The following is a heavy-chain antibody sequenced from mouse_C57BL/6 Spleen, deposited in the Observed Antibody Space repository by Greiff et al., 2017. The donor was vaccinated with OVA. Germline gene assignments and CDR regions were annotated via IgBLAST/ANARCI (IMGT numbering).Heavy chain of an antibody. J-gene: IGHJ4*01. D-gene: IGHD2-1*01. CDR1: GYAFSSYW. CDR3: ARYGNERYYAMDY. Sequence: VQLQQSGAELVKPGASVKISCKASGYAFSSYWMNWVKQRPGKGLAWIGQIYPGDGDTNYNGKFKGKATLTADKSSSTAYMQLSSLTSEDSAVYFCARYGNERYYAMDYWGQGTSVTVSS. CDR2: IYPGDGDT. V-gene: IGHV1-80*01.